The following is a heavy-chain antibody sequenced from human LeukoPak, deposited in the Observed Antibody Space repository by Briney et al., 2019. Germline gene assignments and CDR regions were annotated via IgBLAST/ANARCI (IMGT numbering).Heavy chain of an antibody. CDR3: ARAPIGSGNDYYFDY. V-gene: IGHV4-31*03. CDR1: GGPISSGAYY. J-gene: IGHJ4*02. Sequence: SQTLSLTCTVSGGPISSGAYYWCWIRKHAGKGLEWIGYIYYSGSTYYNPSLKSRVIISIDTSKNQFSLNLSSVTAADTAVYYCARAPIGSGNDYYFDYWGQGTLVTVSS. D-gene: IGHD3-10*01. CDR2: IYYSGST.